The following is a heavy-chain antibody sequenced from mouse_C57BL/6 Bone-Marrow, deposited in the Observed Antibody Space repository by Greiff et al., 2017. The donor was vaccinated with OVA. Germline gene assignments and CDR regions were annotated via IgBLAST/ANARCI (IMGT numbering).Heavy chain of an antibody. CDR1: GFTFSSYG. J-gene: IGHJ4*01. CDR3: ARQSSGYAMDY. Sequence: EVKVVESGGDLVKPGGSLKLSCAASGFTFSSYGMSWVRQTPDKRLEWVATISSGGSYTYYPDSVKGRFTISRDNAKNTLYLQMSSLKSEDTAMYYCARQSSGYAMDYWGQGTSVTGSS. D-gene: IGHD3-2*02. CDR2: ISSGGSYT. V-gene: IGHV5-6*01.